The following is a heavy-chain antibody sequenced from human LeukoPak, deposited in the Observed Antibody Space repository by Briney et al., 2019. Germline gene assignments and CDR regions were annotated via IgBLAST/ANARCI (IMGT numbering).Heavy chain of an antibody. V-gene: IGHV3-33*06. CDR2: IWYDGSSE. CDR1: GVNFGSYG. Sequence: GGSLRLSCAASGVNFGSYGMHWARQAPGKGLEWVAVIWYDGSSEQYADSVKGRFTISRDNSRDTLYLQMNSLRAEDTAVYYCAKDDNWRGSYNYYYMDVWGKGTSVTVSS. D-gene: IGHD3-3*01. J-gene: IGHJ6*03. CDR3: AKDDNWRGSYNYYYMDV.